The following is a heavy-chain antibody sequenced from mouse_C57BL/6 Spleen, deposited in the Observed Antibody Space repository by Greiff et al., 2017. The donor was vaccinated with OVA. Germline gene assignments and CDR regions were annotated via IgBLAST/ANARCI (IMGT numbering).Heavy chain of an antibody. V-gene: IGHV5-4*01. CDR1: GFTFSSYA. Sequence: EVQVVESGGGLVKPGGSLKLSCAASGFTFSSYAMSWVRQTPEKRLEWVATISDGGSYTYYPDNVKGRFTISRDNAKNNLYLQMSHLKSEDTAMYYCARDHYSNYGWYFDVWGTGTTVTVSS. J-gene: IGHJ1*03. CDR2: ISDGGSYT. D-gene: IGHD2-5*01. CDR3: ARDHYSNYGWYFDV.